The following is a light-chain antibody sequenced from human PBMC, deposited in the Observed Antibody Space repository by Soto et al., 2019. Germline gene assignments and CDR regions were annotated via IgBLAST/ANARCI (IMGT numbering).Light chain of an antibody. Sequence: DIVMTQSPDSLAVSLGERGTVSCKSSQSVLHRSSNKNFLAWYQQKPGQPPKLLISWASTRESGVPDRFSGSGSETDFALTISSLQAEDVAVYFCQHYYNTPWTFGQGTKVEIK. CDR3: QHYYNTPWT. J-gene: IGKJ1*01. CDR2: WAS. V-gene: IGKV4-1*01. CDR1: QSVLHRSSNKNF.